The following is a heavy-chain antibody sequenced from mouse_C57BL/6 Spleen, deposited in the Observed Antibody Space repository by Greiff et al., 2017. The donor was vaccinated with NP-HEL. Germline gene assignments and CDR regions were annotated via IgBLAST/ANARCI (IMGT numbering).Heavy chain of an antibody. CDR2: IYPGNSDT. CDR3: TRPNYYGRSHWYFDV. Sequence: VQLKQSGTVLARPGASVKMSCKTSGYTFTSYWMHWVKQRPGQGLEWIGAIYPGNSDTSYNQKFKGKAKLTAVTSASTAYMELSSLTNEDSAVYYGTRPNYYGRSHWYFDVWGTGTTVTVSS. CDR1: GYTFTSYW. V-gene: IGHV1-5*01. J-gene: IGHJ1*03. D-gene: IGHD1-1*01.